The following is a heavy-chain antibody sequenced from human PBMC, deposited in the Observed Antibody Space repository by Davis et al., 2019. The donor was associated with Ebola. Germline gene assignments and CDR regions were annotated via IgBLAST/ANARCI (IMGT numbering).Heavy chain of an antibody. Sequence: PGGSLRLSCAASGFTFSGSAMHWVRQASGKGLEWVGRIRSKANSYATAYAASVKGRFTISRDDSKNSAYLQMNSLRAEDTAVYYCARKRDFDYWGQGTLVTVSS. CDR3: ARKRDFDY. V-gene: IGHV3-73*01. CDR1: GFTFSGSA. CDR2: IRSKANSYAT. J-gene: IGHJ4*02.